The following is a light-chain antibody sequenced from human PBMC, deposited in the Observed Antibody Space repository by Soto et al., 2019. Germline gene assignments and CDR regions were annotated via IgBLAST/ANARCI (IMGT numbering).Light chain of an antibody. Sequence: QSVLTQPRSVSGSPGQSVTISCTGTSSDVGGYHYVSWYQHHPGKAPKLVIFDVNRRPSGVPHRFSGSKSDNTASLTISGLQAEDEAHYYCCSYTSSSTLVFGGGTKVTVL. V-gene: IGLV2-11*01. CDR2: DVN. CDR3: CSYTSSSTLV. J-gene: IGLJ2*01. CDR1: SSDVGGYHY.